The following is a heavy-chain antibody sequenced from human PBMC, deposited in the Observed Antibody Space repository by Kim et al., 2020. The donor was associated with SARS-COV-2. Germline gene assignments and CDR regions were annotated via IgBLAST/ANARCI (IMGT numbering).Heavy chain of an antibody. CDR3: ARSWGEDTAMVQAYYYYGMDV. D-gene: IGHD5-18*01. CDR1: GFTFSSYS. V-gene: IGHV3-48*02. J-gene: IGHJ6*02. Sequence: GGSLRLSCAASGFTFSSYSMNWVRQAPGKGLEWVSYISSSSSTIYYADSVKGRFTISRDNAKNSLYLQMNSLRDEDTAVYYCARSWGEDTAMVQAYYYYGMDVWGQGTTVTVSS. CDR2: ISSSSSTI.